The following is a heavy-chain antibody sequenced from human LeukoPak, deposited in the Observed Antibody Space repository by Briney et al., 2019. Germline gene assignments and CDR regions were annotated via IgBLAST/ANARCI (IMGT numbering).Heavy chain of an antibody. CDR3: ASSSGSYRVPGKFDY. CDR2: ISPIFGTA. CDR1: GGSFNSYA. Sequence: ASVKLSCKASGGSFNSYAIIGVRQPPGQGLEGMGGISPIFGTANYAQKFQGRVTITADESTSTAYMELSSLRSEGTAVYYCASSSGSYRVPGKFDYWGQGTLVTVSS. D-gene: IGHD1-26*01. J-gene: IGHJ4*02. V-gene: IGHV1-69*13.